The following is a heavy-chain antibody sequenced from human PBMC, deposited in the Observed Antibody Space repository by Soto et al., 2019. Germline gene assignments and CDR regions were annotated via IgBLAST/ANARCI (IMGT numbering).Heavy chain of an antibody. Sequence: QVQLVQSGAEVKEPGSSVKVSCKASGYAFNNYDIHWVRQATGQGLEWMGWVNPKSAKTGYAQKFQGRVTMARDTSITTASMELTRLTSEDKADYDCAIEQVAKDSLDLWGMGTTVPVSS. CDR3: AIEQVAKDSLDL. J-gene: IGHJ6*04. D-gene: IGHD6-13*01. V-gene: IGHV1-8*01. CDR2: VNPKSAKT. CDR1: GYAFNNYD.